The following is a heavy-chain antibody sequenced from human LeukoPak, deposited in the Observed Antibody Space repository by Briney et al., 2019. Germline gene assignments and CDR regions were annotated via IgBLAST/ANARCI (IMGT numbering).Heavy chain of an antibody. CDR1: GGSLMRHY. D-gene: IGHD3-16*01. Sequence: SETLSLTCNVSGGSLMRHYCSWIRQAPGKGLEWIGFIFSGGSTNHNPSLKSRVSISMDTSQNQFSLKLTSVTAADTAVYYCARGRGPLRVEFGDWGQGALVTVSS. J-gene: IGHJ4*02. CDR2: IFSGGST. V-gene: IGHV4-4*09. CDR3: ARGRGPLRVEFGD.